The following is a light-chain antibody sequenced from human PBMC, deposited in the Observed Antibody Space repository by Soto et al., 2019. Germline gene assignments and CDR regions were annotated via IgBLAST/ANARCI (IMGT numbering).Light chain of an antibody. V-gene: IGKV3-20*01. J-gene: IGKJ1*01. CDR3: QQYGSSPRT. Sequence: EIVLTQSPGTLSLSPGERATLSCRASQTVSSSYLAWYQQKLGQAPRLLIYGASNRATGIPDRFSGSGSGTDFTLTISRLEPEDFAVYYCQQYGSSPRTFGQGTNVEIK. CDR2: GAS. CDR1: QTVSSSY.